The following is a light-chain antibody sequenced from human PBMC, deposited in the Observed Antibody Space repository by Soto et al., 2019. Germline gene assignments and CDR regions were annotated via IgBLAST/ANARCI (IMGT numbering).Light chain of an antibody. CDR2: GAS. CDR3: QHLNAYPLT. J-gene: IGKJ5*01. Sequence: DIQLTQSPSFLSASVGDRVTITCRASQGTSSYLAWFQQKPGRAPKLLIYGASALQSGVPARFSGSGSGTDFTLTISNLQPEDFETYYCQHLNAYPLTFGQGTRLEIK. CDR1: QGTSSY. V-gene: IGKV1-9*01.